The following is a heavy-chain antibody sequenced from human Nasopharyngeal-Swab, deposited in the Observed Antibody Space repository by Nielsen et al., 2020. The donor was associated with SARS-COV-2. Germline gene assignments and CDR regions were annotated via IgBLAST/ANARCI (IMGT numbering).Heavy chain of an antibody. J-gene: IGHJ4*02. CDR2: IYYSGST. Sequence: WIRQPPGKGLEWIGYIYYSGSTNYNPSLKSRVTISVDTSKNQFSLKLSPVTAADTAVYCCARGGRGIFGVVTNFDYWGQGTLVTVSS. V-gene: IGHV4-59*01. D-gene: IGHD3-3*01. CDR3: ARGGRGIFGVVTNFDY.